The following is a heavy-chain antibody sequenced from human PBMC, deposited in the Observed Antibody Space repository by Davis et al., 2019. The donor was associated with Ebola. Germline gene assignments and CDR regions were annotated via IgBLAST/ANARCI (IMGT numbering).Heavy chain of an antibody. CDR1: GFTFSSYS. Sequence: GESLKISCAASGFTFSSYSMNWVRQAPGKGLEWVSSISSSSSYIYYADSVKGRFTISRDNAKNSLYLQMNSLRAEDTALYYCARPTNSGVDYWGQGTLVTVSS. V-gene: IGHV3-21*01. CDR3: ARPTNSGVDY. J-gene: IGHJ4*02. CDR2: ISSSSSYI. D-gene: IGHD4-23*01.